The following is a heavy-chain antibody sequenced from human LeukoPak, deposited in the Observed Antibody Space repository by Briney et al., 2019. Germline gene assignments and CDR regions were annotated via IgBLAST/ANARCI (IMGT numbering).Heavy chain of an antibody. D-gene: IGHD3-10*01. CDR1: GFXVSDCY. CDR3: ARDHIPMVRENWFDP. CDR2: IDRSGTYT. J-gene: IGHJ5*02. V-gene: IGHV3-11*06. Sequence: GGSLRLSCAASGFXVSDCYINWIRQAPGKGLEWVSYIDRSGTYTNYADSVKGRFTISRDNAKNSLYLQMNSLRAEDTAVYYCARDHIPMVRENWFDPWGQGTLVTVSS.